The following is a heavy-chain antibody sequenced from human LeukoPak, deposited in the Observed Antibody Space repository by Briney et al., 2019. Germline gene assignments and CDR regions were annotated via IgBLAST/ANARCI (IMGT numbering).Heavy chain of an antibody. CDR1: GGTFSSYA. CDR3: ASPTFDSSGYYLPLSTVYYYYGMDV. CDR2: IIPIFGTA. D-gene: IGHD3-22*01. Sequence: SVKVSCKASGGTFSSYAISWVRQAPGQGLEWMGGIIPIFGTANYAQKFQGRVTITADESTSTAYMELSSLRSEDTAVYYCASPTFDSSGYYLPLSTVYYYYGMDVWGQGTTVTVSS. J-gene: IGHJ6*02. V-gene: IGHV1-69*13.